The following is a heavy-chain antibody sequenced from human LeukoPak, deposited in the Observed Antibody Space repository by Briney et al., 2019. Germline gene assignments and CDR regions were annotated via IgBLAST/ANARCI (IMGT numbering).Heavy chain of an antibody. J-gene: IGHJ4*02. Sequence: GGSLRLSCAASGFTFSNYIMHWVRQAPAKGLDCEAVILENGSNQYYADSVKGRFTISRDNSKNTLFLQMNSLRGEDTAMYYCARVQGGGYRTADYWGQGTLVTVSS. CDR1: GFTFSNYI. CDR3: ARVQGGGYRTADY. CDR2: ILENGSNQ. V-gene: IGHV3-30*04. D-gene: IGHD6-19*01.